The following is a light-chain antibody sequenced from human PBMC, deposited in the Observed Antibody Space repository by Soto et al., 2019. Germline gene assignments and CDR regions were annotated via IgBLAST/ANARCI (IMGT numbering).Light chain of an antibody. V-gene: IGLV2-8*01. CDR2: NVN. CDR3: SSFAGFNNFYV. J-gene: IGLJ1*01. CDR1: SSDVGSYDY. Sequence: QSVLIQPPSVSGSPGQSVTISCTGTSSDVGSYDYVSWYQQHPGTVPKPMIYNVNTQPSGVPDRFSGSKSGNTASMTISGLQAEDEADYYCSSFAGFNNFYVFGTGTKGTVL.